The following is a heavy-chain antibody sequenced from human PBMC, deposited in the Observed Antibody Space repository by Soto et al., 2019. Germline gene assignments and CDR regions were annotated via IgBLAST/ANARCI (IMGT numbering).Heavy chain of an antibody. V-gene: IGHV1-69*13. Sequence: ASVKVSCKASGGTFSSYAISWVRQAPGQGLEWMGGIIPIFGTANYAQKFQGRVTITGGASASTAYMELSSLRSEDTAVYYCATPTTGGYSSSSLRPFDYWGQGTLVTVSS. CDR1: GGTFSSYA. CDR3: ATPTTGGYSSSSLRPFDY. CDR2: IIPIFGTA. J-gene: IGHJ4*02. D-gene: IGHD6-6*01.